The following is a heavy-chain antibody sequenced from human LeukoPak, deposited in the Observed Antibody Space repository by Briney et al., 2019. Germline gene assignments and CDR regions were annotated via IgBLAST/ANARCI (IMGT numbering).Heavy chain of an antibody. Sequence: ASVKVSCKASGGTFSSYAISWVRQAPGQGLEWMGGIIPIFGTANYAQKFQGRVTITTDESTSTAYMELSSLRSEDTAVYYCAVQGRYCSGGSCHYFDYWGQGTLVTVSS. CDR2: IIPIFGTA. J-gene: IGHJ4*02. CDR1: GGTFSSYA. V-gene: IGHV1-69*05. CDR3: AVQGRYCSGGSCHYFDY. D-gene: IGHD2-15*01.